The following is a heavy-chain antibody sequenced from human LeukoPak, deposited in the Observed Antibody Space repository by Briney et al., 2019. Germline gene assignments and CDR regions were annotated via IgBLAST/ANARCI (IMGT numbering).Heavy chain of an antibody. J-gene: IGHJ5*02. V-gene: IGHV3-15*01. CDR2: IKSKTDGGTT. CDR3: ARDQEVTIFGVAGRGFDP. CDR1: GFTFSDST. D-gene: IGHD3-3*01. Sequence: GSLRLSCAASGFTFSDSTMGWYRQAPGKGLEWVGRIKSKTDGGTTDYAAPVKGRFTISRDDSKNTLYLQMNSLKTEDTAVYYCARDQEVTIFGVAGRGFDPWGQGTLVTVSS.